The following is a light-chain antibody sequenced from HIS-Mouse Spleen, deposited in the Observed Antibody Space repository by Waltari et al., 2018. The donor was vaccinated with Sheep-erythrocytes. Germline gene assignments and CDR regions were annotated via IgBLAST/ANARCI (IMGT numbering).Light chain of an antibody. J-gene: IGLJ3*02. Sequence: QSALTQPASVSGSPGQSITISCTGTSSDFGSYNLFSWYKQHPGKAPKLMIYEGSKRPSGVSNRFSGSKSGNTASLTISGLQAEDEADYYCCSYAGSSTWVFGGGTKLTVL. CDR3: CSYAGSSTWV. CDR1: SSDFGSYNL. V-gene: IGLV2-23*01. CDR2: EGS.